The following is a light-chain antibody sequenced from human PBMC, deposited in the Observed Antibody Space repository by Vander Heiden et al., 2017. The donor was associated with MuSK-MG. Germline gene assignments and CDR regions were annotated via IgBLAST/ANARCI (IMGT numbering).Light chain of an antibody. J-gene: IGKJ2*01. V-gene: IGKV1-39*01. CDR2: APS. CDR3: QQIDSTPMHT. Sequence: ETQITQALSSLSASVGDRVTITCRASQSISSYINWYKQKPGKAPELLIYAPSSLQSGVPSRLSGSGYGTDSALTISSRQPKAFAPYNCQQIDSTPMHTFGQGTKLEIK. CDR1: QSISSY.